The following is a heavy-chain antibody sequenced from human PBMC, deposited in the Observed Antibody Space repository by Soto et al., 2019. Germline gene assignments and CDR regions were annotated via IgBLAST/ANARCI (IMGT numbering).Heavy chain of an antibody. V-gene: IGHV1-46*01. J-gene: IGHJ4*02. CDR1: GYTFTSYY. CDR2: INPSGGST. CDR3: ALMTTVTPTPDY. Sequence: GASVKVSCKASGYTFTSYYMHWVRQAPGQGLEWMGIINPSGGSTSYAQKFQGRVTMTRDTSTSTVYMELSSLRSEDTAVYYCALMTTVTPTPDYWGQGTLVTVSS. D-gene: IGHD4-17*01.